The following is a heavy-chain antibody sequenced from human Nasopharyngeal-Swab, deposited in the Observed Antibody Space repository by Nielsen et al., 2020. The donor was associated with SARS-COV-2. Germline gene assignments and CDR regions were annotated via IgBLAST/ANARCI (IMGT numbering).Heavy chain of an antibody. CDR2: ISYDGSNK. CDR3: AKDKKARGDSSSWTTDY. V-gene: IGHV3-30*18. J-gene: IGHJ4*02. D-gene: IGHD6-13*01. Sequence: VRQAPGKGLEWVAVISYDGSNKYYADSVKGRFTISRDNSKNTPYLQMSSLRAEDTAVYYCAKDKKARGDSSSWTTDYWGQGTLVTVSS.